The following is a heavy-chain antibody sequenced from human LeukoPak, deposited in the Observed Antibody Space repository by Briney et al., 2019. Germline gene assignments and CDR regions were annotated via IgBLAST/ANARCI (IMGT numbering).Heavy chain of an antibody. J-gene: IGHJ6*03. CDR1: GYTFTSYG. V-gene: IGHV1-69*06. Sequence: SVKVSCKASGYTFTSYGISWVRQAPGQGLEWMGGIIPIFGTANYAQKFQGRVTITADKSTSTAYMELSSLRSEDTAVYYCARGEATTIIENAGASYYMDVWGKGTTVTVSS. D-gene: IGHD3-22*01. CDR3: ARGEATTIIENAGASYYMDV. CDR2: IIPIFGTA.